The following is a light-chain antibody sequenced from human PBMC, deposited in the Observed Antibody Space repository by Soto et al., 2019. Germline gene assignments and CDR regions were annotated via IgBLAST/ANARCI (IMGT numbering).Light chain of an antibody. CDR1: SSNIGANYA. V-gene: IGLV1-40*01. CDR2: GNN. J-gene: IGLJ1*01. CDR3: CSYAGSSPSS. Sequence: QSVLTQPPSVSGAPGQRVTISCTGTSSNIGANYAVHWYQQHPGTGPRLLIYGNNRRPSGVPDRFSGSKSGNTASLTISGLQAEDEADYYCCSYAGSSPSSFGTGTKVTVL.